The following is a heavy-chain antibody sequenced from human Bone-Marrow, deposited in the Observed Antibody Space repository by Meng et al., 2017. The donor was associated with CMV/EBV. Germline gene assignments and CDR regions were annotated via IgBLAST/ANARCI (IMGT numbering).Heavy chain of an antibody. V-gene: IGHV3-15*04. D-gene: IGHD7-27*01. Sequence: GGSLRLSCAASGFTFSSAWMSWVRQVPGKGLEWVGRIESHSDGGTTEYAAPVKGRFTISRDDSKKSLFLHMNSLKTEDTAVYYCTRDPGAYFDYWGQGTLVTVSS. CDR3: TRDPGAYFDY. CDR1: GFTFSSAW. CDR2: IESHSDGGTT. J-gene: IGHJ4*02.